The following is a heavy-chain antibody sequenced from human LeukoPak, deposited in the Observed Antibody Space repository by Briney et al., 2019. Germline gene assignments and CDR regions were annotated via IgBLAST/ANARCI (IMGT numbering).Heavy chain of an antibody. Sequence: QPGGSLRLSCAASGFTFSNSDMHWVRQSTGNGLEWVSAIGSAGDTYYSDSVKGRFTISRENAKNSLYLQMNSLRAGDTAVYYCAKELRTAAGYDAYDLWGQGTVVTVSS. D-gene: IGHD6-25*01. V-gene: IGHV3-13*01. CDR2: IGSAGDT. CDR3: AKELRTAAGYDAYDL. J-gene: IGHJ3*01. CDR1: GFTFSNSD.